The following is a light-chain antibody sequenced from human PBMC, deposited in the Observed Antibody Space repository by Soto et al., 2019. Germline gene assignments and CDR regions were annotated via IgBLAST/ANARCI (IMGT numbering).Light chain of an antibody. J-gene: IGKJ1*01. V-gene: IGKV1-27*01. CDR1: QGIDSH. CDR3: QRYNGAPKT. Sequence: DIQMTQSPSSLSASVGDRVSISCRASQGIDSHLAWYQHKPGKVPKLLIYAASTLKSGVPSRFSGSGSGTDFTLTISSLQPEDVATYYCQRYNGAPKTFGQGTKVEIK. CDR2: AAS.